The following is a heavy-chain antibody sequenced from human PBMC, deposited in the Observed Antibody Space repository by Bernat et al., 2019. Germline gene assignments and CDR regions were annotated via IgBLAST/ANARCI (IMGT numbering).Heavy chain of an antibody. V-gene: IGHV1-18*01. CDR3: AREVAVAGTYYYYGMDV. D-gene: IGHD6-19*01. CDR2: ISAYNGNT. CDR1: GYTFTSYG. Sequence: LVQSGAEVKKPGASVKVSCKASGYTFTSYGISWVRQAPGQGLEWMGWISAYNGNTNYAQKLQGRVTMTTDTSTSTAYMELRSLRSDDTAVYYCAREVAVAGTYYYYGMDVWGQGTTVTVSS. J-gene: IGHJ6*02.